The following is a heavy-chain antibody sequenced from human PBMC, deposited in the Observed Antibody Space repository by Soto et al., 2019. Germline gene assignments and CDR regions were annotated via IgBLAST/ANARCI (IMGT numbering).Heavy chain of an antibody. J-gene: IGHJ4*02. CDR3: ARGYCNGGSCYPGIY. Sequence: EVHLVESGGGSVQPGGSLRLSCAASGFTFNSYSMHWVRQAPGKGLEWVSYITGSSSAIYYADSVKGRFTISRDNAKNTLSLQRNSLRDEDTAVYYCARGYCNGGSCYPGIYWGQGTLVSVSS. CDR2: ITGSSSAI. V-gene: IGHV3-48*02. CDR1: GFTFNSYS. D-gene: IGHD2-15*01.